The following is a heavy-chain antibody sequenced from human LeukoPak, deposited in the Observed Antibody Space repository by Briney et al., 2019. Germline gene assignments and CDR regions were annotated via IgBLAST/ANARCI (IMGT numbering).Heavy chain of an antibody. CDR1: GNSFTFYW. CDR2: IYPGDSDT. V-gene: IGHV5-51*01. J-gene: IGHJ3*02. Sequence: GESLKISCQGSGNSFTFYWIGWVRQMPGKGLEWMGTIYPGDSDTRYSPSFQGQVTISVDKSISTAYLQWSSLKASDTAMYYCVRLSRITTIRGVPSGAFDIWGQGTMVTVSS. D-gene: IGHD3-10*01. CDR3: VRLSRITTIRGVPSGAFDI.